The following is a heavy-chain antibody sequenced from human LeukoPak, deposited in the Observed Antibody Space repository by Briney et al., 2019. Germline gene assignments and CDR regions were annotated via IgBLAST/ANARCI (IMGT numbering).Heavy chain of an antibody. J-gene: IGHJ3*02. V-gene: IGHV4-39*01. CDR2: IYYSGST. D-gene: IGHD1-1*01. Sequence: PSETLSLTCTVSGGSISSSSYYWGWIRQPPGKGLEWIGSIYYSGSTYYNPSLKSRVTISVDTSKNQFSLKLSPVTAADTAGYYCARNSKGRELNGAFDIWGQGTMVTVSS. CDR1: GGSISSSSYY. CDR3: ARNSKGRELNGAFDI.